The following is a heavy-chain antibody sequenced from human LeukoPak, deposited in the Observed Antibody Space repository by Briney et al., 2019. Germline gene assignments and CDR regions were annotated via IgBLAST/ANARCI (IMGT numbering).Heavy chain of an antibody. Sequence: GGSLRLSCTAPGFTFCGHWIDWVRQPPGVGLGWVSRINVRGVDSMFGESLEGRFSISRDKAQKTVYLQMYTVRAEDTAVFYCVRDETLWTLDWWGQGTLVSVSS. D-gene: IGHD1-1*01. J-gene: IGHJ4*02. CDR3: VRDETLWTLDW. CDR2: INVRGVDS. CDR1: GFTFCGHW. V-gene: IGHV3-74*03.